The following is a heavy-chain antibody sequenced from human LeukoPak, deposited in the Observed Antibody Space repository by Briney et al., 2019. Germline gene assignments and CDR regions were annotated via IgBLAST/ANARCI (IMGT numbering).Heavy chain of an antibody. CDR1: GFTFSGYA. CDR2: ISGSGGST. CDR3: AKAPYILPEYHSGCYSYFDY. J-gene: IGHJ4*02. Sequence: GGSLRLSCAASGFTFSGYAMSWVRQAPGKGLEWVSAISGSGGSTYYADSVKGRFTISRDNSKNTLYLQMNSLRAEDTAVYYCAKAPYILPEYHSGCYSYFDYWGQGTLVTVSS. D-gene: IGHD1-26*01. V-gene: IGHV3-23*01.